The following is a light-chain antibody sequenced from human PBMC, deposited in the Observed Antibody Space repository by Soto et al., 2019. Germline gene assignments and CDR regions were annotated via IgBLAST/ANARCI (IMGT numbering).Light chain of an antibody. Sequence: DIQMTQSPSSLSASVGDRVILTCRASQTISTYLNWYQQKPGTAPKLLIFGASSLQSGVPSRFSGSGSGTDFTLTISSLQPEDFATYYCQQSFSTHPRTFGQGTKVE. J-gene: IGKJ2*01. CDR3: QQSFSTHPRT. V-gene: IGKV1-39*01. CDR2: GAS. CDR1: QTISTY.